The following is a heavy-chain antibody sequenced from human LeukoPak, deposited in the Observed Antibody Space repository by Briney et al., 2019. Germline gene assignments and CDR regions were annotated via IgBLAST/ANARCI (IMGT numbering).Heavy chain of an antibody. D-gene: IGHD5-24*01. J-gene: IGHJ4*02. V-gene: IGHV4-4*07. CDR1: GGSISSYY. Sequence: PSETLSLTCTVSGGSISSYYWSWIRQPAGKGLEWIGRIYTSGSTNYNPSLKSRVTMSVDTSKNQFSLKPSSVTAADTAVYYCASEIHDYNPHAFDYWGQGTLVTVSS. CDR2: IYTSGST. CDR3: ASEIHDYNPHAFDY.